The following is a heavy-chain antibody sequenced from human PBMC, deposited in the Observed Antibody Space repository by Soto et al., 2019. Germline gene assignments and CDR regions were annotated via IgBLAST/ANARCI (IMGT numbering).Heavy chain of an antibody. D-gene: IGHD6-6*01. Sequence: HPGGSLRLSCAASGFTFSSYAMNWVRQAPGKGLEWVSVISSSGSGTYYADSVKGRFTISRDNSKNTLYLQMNSLRAQDTALYYCARAPSLTGSSGFDYWGPGTLVTVSS. J-gene: IGHJ4*02. CDR3: ARAPSLTGSSGFDY. CDR2: ISSSGSGT. V-gene: IGHV3-23*01. CDR1: GFTFSSYA.